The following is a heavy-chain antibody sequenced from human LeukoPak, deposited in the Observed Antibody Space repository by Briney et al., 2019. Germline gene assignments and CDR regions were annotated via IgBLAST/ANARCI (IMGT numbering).Heavy chain of an antibody. Sequence: PSETLSLTCAVYGGSFSGYYWSWIRQPPGKGLEWIGEINHSGSTNYNPSLKSRVTISVDTSKNQFSLKLSSVTAADTAVYYCAKDLYDSSGYYPYDAFDIWGQGTMVTVSS. CDR3: AKDLYDSSGYYPYDAFDI. D-gene: IGHD3-22*01. CDR1: GGSFSGYY. J-gene: IGHJ3*02. V-gene: IGHV4-34*01. CDR2: INHSGST.